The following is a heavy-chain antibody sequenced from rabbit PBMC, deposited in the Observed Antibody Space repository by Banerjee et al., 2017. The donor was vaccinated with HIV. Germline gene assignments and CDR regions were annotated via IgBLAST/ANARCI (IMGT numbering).Heavy chain of an antibody. V-gene: IGHV1S45*01. D-gene: IGHD4-1*01. CDR1: GFSFSSGYD. CDR2: IYAIGGGST. Sequence: QEQLVESGGGLVRPEGSLTLTCKASGFSFSSGYDMCWVRQAPGKGLELIACIYAIGGGSTYYASWAKGRFTISKTSSTTVTLQMTSLTAADTATYFCARDLAGVTGWNFNLWGQGTLVTVS. J-gene: IGHJ4*01. CDR3: ARDLAGVTGWNFNL.